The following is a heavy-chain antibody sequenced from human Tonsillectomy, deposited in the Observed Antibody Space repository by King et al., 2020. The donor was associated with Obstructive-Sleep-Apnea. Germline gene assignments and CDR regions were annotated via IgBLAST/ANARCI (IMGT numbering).Heavy chain of an antibody. CDR3: AKDRPGDIVVVPAAMRAFDI. J-gene: IGHJ3*02. V-gene: IGHV3-23*04. CDR1: GFTFSSYA. Sequence: VQLVESGGGLVQPGGSLRLSCAASGFTFSSYAMSWVRQAPGKGLEWVSAISGGGGSTYYADSVKGRFTISRDNSKNTLYRQMNSLRAEDTAVYYCAKDRPGDIVVVPAAMRAFDIWGQGTMVTVSS. D-gene: IGHD2-2*01. CDR2: ISGGGGST.